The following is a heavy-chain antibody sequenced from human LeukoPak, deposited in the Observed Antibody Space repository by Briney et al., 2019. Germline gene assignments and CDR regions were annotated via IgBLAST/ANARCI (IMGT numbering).Heavy chain of an antibody. CDR3: ARNPYYYDSSGYYYRRNWYFDL. CDR1: GYTFTGYY. Sequence: GASVKVSCKASGYTFTGYYMHWVRQAPGQGLEWMGWINPNSVGTNYAQKFQGRVTMTRDTSISTAYMELSRLRSDDTAVYYCARNPYYYDSSGYYYRRNWYFDLWGRGTLVTVSS. J-gene: IGHJ2*01. CDR2: INPNSVGT. D-gene: IGHD3-22*01. V-gene: IGHV1-2*02.